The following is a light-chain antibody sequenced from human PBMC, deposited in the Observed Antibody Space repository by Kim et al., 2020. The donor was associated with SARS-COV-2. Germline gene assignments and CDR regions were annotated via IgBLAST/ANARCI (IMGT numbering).Light chain of an antibody. J-gene: IGLJ2*01. CDR1: SSDVGGYNY. Sequence: PGQSVTISCTGTSSDVGGYNYVSWYQQHPGKAPKLMIYEVSKRPSGVPDRFSGSKSGNTASLTVSGLQAEDEADYYCSSYAGSNILFGGGTKLTVL. V-gene: IGLV2-8*01. CDR3: SSYAGSNIL. CDR2: EVS.